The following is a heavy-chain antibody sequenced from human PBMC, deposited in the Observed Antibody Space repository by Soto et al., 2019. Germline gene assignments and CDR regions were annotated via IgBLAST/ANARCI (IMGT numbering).Heavy chain of an antibody. D-gene: IGHD6-19*01. J-gene: IGHJ4*02. CDR2: IGGVDEST. Sequence: GVSLRLSCAASGFTLSSYAMSWVRQAPGKGLEWVSVIGGVDESTYYAASVKGRFTISRDNSKNTLYLQMNSLRAEDTAIYYCAKDGTRNSHLSGWVDYWGQGTLVKVSS. CDR3: AKDGTRNSHLSGWVDY. V-gene: IGHV3-23*01. CDR1: GFTLSSYA.